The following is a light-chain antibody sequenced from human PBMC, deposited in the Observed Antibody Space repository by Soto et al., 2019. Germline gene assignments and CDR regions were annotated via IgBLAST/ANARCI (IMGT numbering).Light chain of an antibody. CDR3: SSYTSSSIDYV. V-gene: IGLV2-14*01. CDR2: EVS. J-gene: IGLJ1*01. CDR1: SSDVGGYNY. Sequence: QSALTQPASVSGSPGQSITISCTGTSSDVGGYNYVSWYQQHPGKAPKLMIYEVSNRPSGVSNRFSGSKSSNTASLTISGLQAEDEADYYCSSYTSSSIDYVCGTGTKLTVL.